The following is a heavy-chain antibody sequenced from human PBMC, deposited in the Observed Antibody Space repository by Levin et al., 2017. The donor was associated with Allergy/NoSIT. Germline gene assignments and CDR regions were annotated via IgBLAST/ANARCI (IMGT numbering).Heavy chain of an antibody. Sequence: GGSLRLSCAASGFTFSSYAMHWVRQAPGKGLEYVSAISSNGGSTYYANSVKGRFTISRDNSKNTLYLQMGSLRAEDMAVYYCALGGGYCSGGSCLKGMDGWGQGTTVTVSS. CDR1: GFTFSSYA. J-gene: IGHJ6*02. D-gene: IGHD2-15*01. CDR2: ISSNGGST. CDR3: ALGGGYCSGGSCLKGMDG. V-gene: IGHV3-64*01.